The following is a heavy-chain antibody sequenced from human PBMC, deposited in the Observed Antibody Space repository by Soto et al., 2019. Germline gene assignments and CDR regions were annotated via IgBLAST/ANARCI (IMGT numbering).Heavy chain of an antibody. Sequence: QVQLVQSGIEVKNPGASVKVSCKASGYAFTSFGISWVRQAPGQGLEWMGWTVANNGYTKYAQNLQGRVTLITDTSTSTAYMELRSLMYDDTAVYYSARCSGGKCYASYACDIWGQGTMVTFSS. V-gene: IGHV1-18*01. CDR2: TVANNGYT. D-gene: IGHD2-15*01. J-gene: IGHJ3*02. CDR3: ARCSGGKCYASYACDI. CDR1: GYAFTSFG.